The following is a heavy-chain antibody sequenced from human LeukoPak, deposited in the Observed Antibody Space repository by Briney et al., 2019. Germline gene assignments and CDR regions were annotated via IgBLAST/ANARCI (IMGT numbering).Heavy chain of an antibody. J-gene: IGHJ4*02. CDR3: ARDPYYYDSSGYQFDY. CDR2: ISGSGGST. Sequence: PGGSLRLSCAASGFTFSSYAMSWVRQAPGKGLEWVSAISGSGGSTYYADSVKGRFTISRDNSKNTLYPQMNSLRAEDTAVYYCARDPYYYDSSGYQFDYWGQGTLVTVSS. V-gene: IGHV3-23*01. CDR1: GFTFSSYA. D-gene: IGHD3-22*01.